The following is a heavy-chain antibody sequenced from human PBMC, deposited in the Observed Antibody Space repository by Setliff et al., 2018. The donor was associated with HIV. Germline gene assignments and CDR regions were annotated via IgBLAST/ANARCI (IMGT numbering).Heavy chain of an antibody. D-gene: IGHD3-3*01. Sequence: PGESLTISCKGSGYSFTNYWIGWVRQMPGKGLEWMGIISPDDSDTRYSPSFQGQVTISADKSISTAYLQWSSLKASDTAMYYCASGRKKNYDLFSGYYRILGVDFDYWGQGTLVTVSS. J-gene: IGHJ4*02. CDR1: GYSFTNYW. CDR2: ISPDDSDT. V-gene: IGHV5-51*01. CDR3: ASGRKKNYDLFSGYYRILGVDFDY.